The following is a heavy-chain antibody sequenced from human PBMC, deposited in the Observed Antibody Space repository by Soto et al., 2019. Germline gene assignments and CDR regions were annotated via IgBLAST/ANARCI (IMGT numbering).Heavy chain of an antibody. J-gene: IGHJ4*02. CDR3: ARAVVGAAAPFDY. CDR2: IYYSGTT. D-gene: IGHD1-26*01. CDR1: GGCISSYY. V-gene: IGHV4-59*08. Sequence: PSETLSLTCTVSGGCISSYYWSWIRQPPGKGLEWIGYIYYSGTTNYNPSLKSRVTISVDTSKNQLSLKLTSVTAADTAVYYCARAVVGAAAPFDYWAQRTLVTVSA.